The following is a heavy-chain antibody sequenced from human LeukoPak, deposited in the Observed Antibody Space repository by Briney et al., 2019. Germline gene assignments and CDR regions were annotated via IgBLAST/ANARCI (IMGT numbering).Heavy chain of an antibody. Sequence: GGSLRLSCAASGFTFSSYGMHWVRQAPGKGLEWVAVISYDGSNKYYADSVKGRFTISRDNSKNTLYLQMNSLRAEDTAVYYCASDYCSSTSCYRNYWGQGTLVTVSS. D-gene: IGHD2-2*02. CDR3: ASDYCSSTSCYRNY. V-gene: IGHV3-30*19. CDR2: ISYDGSNK. CDR1: GFTFSSYG. J-gene: IGHJ4*02.